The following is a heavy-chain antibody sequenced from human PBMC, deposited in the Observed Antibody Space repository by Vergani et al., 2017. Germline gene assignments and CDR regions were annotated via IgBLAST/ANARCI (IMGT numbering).Heavy chain of an antibody. CDR2: LSTTGGA. V-gene: IGHV4-59*02. J-gene: IGHJ4*02. CDR1: GVSVTDYN. D-gene: IGHD6-19*01. Sequence: QAQLQESGPGLVKPSETLSLTCHVFGVSVTDYNCNWIRQAPGKGLEWIGSLSTTGGATHASHNPSLKSRVSMSVDTSNNQFSLRLSSVTAADTAVYYCARGWVSGWYGELGYWGQGTLVTVSS. CDR3: ARGWVSGWYGELGY.